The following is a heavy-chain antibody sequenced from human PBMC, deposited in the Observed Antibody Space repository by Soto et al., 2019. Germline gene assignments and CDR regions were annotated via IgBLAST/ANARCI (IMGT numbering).Heavy chain of an antibody. CDR2: MNPSSGNT. V-gene: IGHV1-8*01. CDR3: ASRGWFGELLSPYYDYMDV. D-gene: IGHD3-10*01. Sequence: ASVKVSCKASGYTFTSYDINWVRQATGQGLEWMGWMNPSSGNTGYAQKFQGRVTMTRNTSISTAYMELSSLRSEDTAVYYCASRGWFGELLSPYYDYMDVWGKGTTVTVSS. CDR1: GYTFTSYD. J-gene: IGHJ6*03.